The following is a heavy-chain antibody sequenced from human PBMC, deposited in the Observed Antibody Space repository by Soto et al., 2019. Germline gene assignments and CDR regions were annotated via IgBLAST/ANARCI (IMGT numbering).Heavy chain of an antibody. D-gene: IGHD3-10*01. CDR1: GGSVSSDRNY. CDR3: ARRGSGSYSDY. J-gene: IGHJ4*02. CDR2: IYYSGST. V-gene: IGHV4-39*01. Sequence: SETLSLTCRVSGGSVSSDRNYWGWIRQPPGKGLEWIGSIYYSGSTYYNPSLKSRVTISVDTSKNQFSLKLSSVTAADTAVYYCARRGSGSYSDYWGQGTLVTVPQ.